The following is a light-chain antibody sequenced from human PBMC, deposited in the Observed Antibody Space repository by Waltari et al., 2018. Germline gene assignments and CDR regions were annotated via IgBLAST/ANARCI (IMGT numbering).Light chain of an antibody. CDR1: SSNIGRNS. V-gene: IGLV1-44*01. J-gene: IGLJ2*01. CDR3: AAWDDSLNGPV. CDR2: NNT. Sequence: QSVLTQPPSASGTPGQRVTISCSGSSSNIGRNSVHWYQQLPGTAPKLLIHNNTQRPSGIPDRFSGSKSGTSASLAISGLQSEDEADYYCAAWDDSLNGPVFGGGTKLTVL.